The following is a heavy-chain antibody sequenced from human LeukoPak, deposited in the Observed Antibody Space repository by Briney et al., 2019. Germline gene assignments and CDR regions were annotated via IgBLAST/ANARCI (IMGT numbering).Heavy chain of an antibody. CDR3: ARALVGAATLSY. V-gene: IGHV5-51*01. Sequence: GESLKISCKGSGYSFTTYWIAWVRQMPGKGLEWMGVIYPGDSDTRYSPSFQGQVTLSADKSISTAYLQWSSLKASDAAIYYCARALVGAATLSYWGQGTLVTVSS. CDR2: IYPGDSDT. J-gene: IGHJ4*02. D-gene: IGHD1-26*01. CDR1: GYSFTTYW.